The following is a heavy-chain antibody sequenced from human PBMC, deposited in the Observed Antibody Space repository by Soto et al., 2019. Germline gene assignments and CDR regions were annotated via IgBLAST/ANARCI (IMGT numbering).Heavy chain of an antibody. D-gene: IGHD2-2*01. J-gene: IGHJ6*02. Sequence: GGSLRLSCAASGFTFSTYAMNWVRQAPGKGLEWVSGISGSGDSTYYADSVKGRFTVSRDNSKNTLYLQMNSLRAEDTAVFYCAVVPAAQRNYGMAVWGQRTTVTLSS. CDR2: ISGSGDST. CDR1: GFTFSTYA. CDR3: AVVPAAQRNYGMAV. V-gene: IGHV3-23*01.